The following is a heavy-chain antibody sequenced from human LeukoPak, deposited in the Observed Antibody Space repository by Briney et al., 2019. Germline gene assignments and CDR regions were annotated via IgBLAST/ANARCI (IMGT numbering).Heavy chain of an antibody. CDR1: GGSISSGSFY. CDR3: ARDRARSYYFDF. V-gene: IGHV4-61*02. Sequence: SETLSLTCTVSGGSISSGSFYWSWIRQPAGMGLEWIGRIYSSGSTNYNPSLKSRVTLSVDTSKNQFSLNLSSVTAADSAVYYCARDRARSYYFDFWGQGTLVTVSS. J-gene: IGHJ4*02. CDR2: IYSSGST. D-gene: IGHD3-10*01.